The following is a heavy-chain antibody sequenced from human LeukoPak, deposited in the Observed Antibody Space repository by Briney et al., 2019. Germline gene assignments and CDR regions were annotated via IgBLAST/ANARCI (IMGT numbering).Heavy chain of an antibody. J-gene: IGHJ3*02. CDR3: ARDLGDGYNLRVGAFDI. CDR2: INPNSGGT. D-gene: IGHD5-24*01. V-gene: IGHV1-2*02. CDR1: GGTFSSYA. Sequence: GASVKVSCKASGGTFSSYAISWVRQAPGQGLEWMGWINPNSGGTNYAQKFQGRVTMTRDTSISTAYMELSRLRSDDTAVYYCARDLGDGYNLRVGAFDIWGQGTMVTVSS.